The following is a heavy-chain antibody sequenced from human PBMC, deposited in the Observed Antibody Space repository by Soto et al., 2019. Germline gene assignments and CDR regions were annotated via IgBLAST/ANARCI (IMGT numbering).Heavy chain of an antibody. V-gene: IGHV4-34*01. CDR2: IYHSGST. CDR3: ARSLYYDSSGYRALDAFDS. Sequence: SETLSLTCGVYGESLSGYIWTWIRQTPGKGLQWIGYIYHSGSTYHNPSLKSRVTISVDRSKNQFSQKLSSVTAADTAVYYCARSLYYDSSGYRALDAFDSWGKVTMITV. J-gene: IGHJ3*02. D-gene: IGHD3-22*01. CDR1: GESLSGYI.